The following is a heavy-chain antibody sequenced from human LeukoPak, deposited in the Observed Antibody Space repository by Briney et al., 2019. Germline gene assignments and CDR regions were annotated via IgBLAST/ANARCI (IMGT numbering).Heavy chain of an antibody. CDR1: GGSISSYY. V-gene: IGHV4-59*08. CDR3: ARGYYDFWSAQRWYYFDY. D-gene: IGHD3-3*01. Sequence: ETLSLTCTVSGGSISSYYWSWIRQPPGKGLEWIGYIYYSGSTNYNPSLKSRVTISVDTSKNQFSLKLSSVTAADTAVYYCARGYYDFWSAQRWYYFDYWGQGTLVTVSS. CDR2: IYYSGST. J-gene: IGHJ4*02.